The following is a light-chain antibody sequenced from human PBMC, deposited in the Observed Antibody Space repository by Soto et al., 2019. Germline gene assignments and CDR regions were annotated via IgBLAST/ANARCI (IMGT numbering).Light chain of an antibody. CDR1: KLEDKY. V-gene: IGLV3-1*01. CDR2: QDN. CDR3: QAWDSSLGF. Sequence: SYELTQPPSVSVSPGQTASITCSADKLEDKYVSWYQQKPGQSPVLVIYQDNKQPSGIPERFSGSNSGNTATLTISGTQAMDEADYYCQAWDSSLGFFGTGTKVTVL. J-gene: IGLJ1*01.